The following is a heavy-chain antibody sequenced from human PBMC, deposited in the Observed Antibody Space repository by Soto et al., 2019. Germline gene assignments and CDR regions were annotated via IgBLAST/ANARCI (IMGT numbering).Heavy chain of an antibody. V-gene: IGHV4-59*01. CDR1: GGSISSYY. CDR2: IYYSGST. J-gene: IGHJ4*02. CDR3: ARGPRGTTVTTYYFDY. D-gene: IGHD4-17*01. Sequence: SETLSLTCTVSGGSISSYYWSRIRQPPGKGLEWIGYIYYSGSTNYNPSLKSRVTISVDTSKNQFSLKLSSVTAADTAVYYCARGPRGTTVTTYYFDYWGQGTLVTVSS.